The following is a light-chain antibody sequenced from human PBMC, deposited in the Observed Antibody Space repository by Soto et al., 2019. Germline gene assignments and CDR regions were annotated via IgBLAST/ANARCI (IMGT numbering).Light chain of an antibody. V-gene: IGKV3-15*01. CDR2: GAS. J-gene: IGKJ4*01. CDR1: QSVSSN. Sequence: EIVMTQSPATLSVSPGERATLSCRASQSVSSNLAWYQQKPGQAPRLLIYGASTRATGIPARFSGSGSGTEFTLTISSLQSEDFAVYYCQQYNNWPLFGGGTKGGYQ. CDR3: QQYNNWPL.